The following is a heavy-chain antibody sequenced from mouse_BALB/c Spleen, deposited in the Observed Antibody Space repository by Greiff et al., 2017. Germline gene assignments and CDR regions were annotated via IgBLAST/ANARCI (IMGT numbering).Heavy chain of an antibody. V-gene: IGHV1-69*02. D-gene: IGHD2-10*02. J-gene: IGHJ4*01. CDR2: IDPSDSET. Sequence: QVQLQQPGAELVKPGAPVKLSCKASGYTFTSYLMNWVKQRPGRGLEWIGRIDPSDSETHYNQKFKDKATLTVDKSSSTAYIQLSSLTSEDSAVYYCAREKYGNYGEAMDYWGQGTSVTVSS. CDR1: GYTFTSYL. CDR3: AREKYGNYGEAMDY.